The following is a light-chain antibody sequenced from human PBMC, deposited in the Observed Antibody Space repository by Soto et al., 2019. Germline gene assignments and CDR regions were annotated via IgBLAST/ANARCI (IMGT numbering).Light chain of an antibody. J-gene: IGKJ4*01. CDR1: QSVSSSY. CDR2: DAS. V-gene: IGKV3D-20*02. Sequence: EIVLTQSPGTLSLSPGERATLSCRASQSVSSSYLAWYQQKPGLAPRLLIYDASNRANGIPARFTGSGSGTDFTLTISSLEPEDFAVYFCQQRAGWPPTFGGGTKVDIK. CDR3: QQRAGWPPT.